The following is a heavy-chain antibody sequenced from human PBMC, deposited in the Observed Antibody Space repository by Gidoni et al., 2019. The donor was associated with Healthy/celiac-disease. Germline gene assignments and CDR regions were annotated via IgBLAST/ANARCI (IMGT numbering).Heavy chain of an antibody. V-gene: IGHV4-59*01. CDR1: GGSISSYY. D-gene: IGHD3-3*01. J-gene: IGHJ4*02. CDR2: IYYSGST. Sequence: QVQLQESGPGLVKPSETLSPTCTVPGGSISSYYWRWIRQPPGKGLEWIGDIYYSGSTNYNPSLKSRVTISVDTSKNQFSLKLSSVTAADTAVYYCARTGITIFGPAHARYFDYWGQGTLVTVSS. CDR3: ARTGITIFGPAHARYFDY.